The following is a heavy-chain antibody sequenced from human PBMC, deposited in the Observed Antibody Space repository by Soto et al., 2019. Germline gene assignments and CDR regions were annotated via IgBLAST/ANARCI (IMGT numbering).Heavy chain of an antibody. V-gene: IGHV4-30-4*01. Sequence: QVQLQESGPGLVKPSQTLSLTCTVSGVSISSGDYYWSWIRQHPGKGLEWIGYIYYSGSTGYNPSLKSRXXIXLXXSKNQFSLKLSSVTAADTAVYYCAREGYNCNGMDVWGQGTTVTVSS. D-gene: IGHD5-18*01. CDR1: GVSISSGDYY. CDR2: IYYSGST. J-gene: IGHJ6*02. CDR3: AREGYNCNGMDV.